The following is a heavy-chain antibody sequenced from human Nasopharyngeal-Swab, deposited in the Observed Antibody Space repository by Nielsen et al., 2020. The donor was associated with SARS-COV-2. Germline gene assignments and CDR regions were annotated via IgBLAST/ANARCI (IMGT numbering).Heavy chain of an antibody. J-gene: IGHJ5*02. CDR2: INHSGST. Sequence: LRQRPAQGLEWIGEINHSGSTNYNPSLKSRVTISVDTSKNQFSLKLSSVTAADTAVYYCAREGRIIQLWSGGFDPWGQGTLVTVSS. CDR3: AREGRIIQLWSGGFDP. D-gene: IGHD5-18*01. V-gene: IGHV4-34*01.